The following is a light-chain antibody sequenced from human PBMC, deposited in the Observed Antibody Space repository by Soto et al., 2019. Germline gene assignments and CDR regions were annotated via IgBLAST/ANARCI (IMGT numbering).Light chain of an antibody. CDR2: GAS. Sequence: ETVLTQSPGTLSLSPGERATLSCRASQSLSSNYLAWYLQKPGQAPRLLIYGASSRATGIPDRFSGSGSGTDFTLTISRLEPEDFAVYYCQQYGSSPPSWTFGQGTKVEIK. J-gene: IGKJ1*01. V-gene: IGKV3-20*01. CDR1: QSLSSNY. CDR3: QQYGSSPPSWT.